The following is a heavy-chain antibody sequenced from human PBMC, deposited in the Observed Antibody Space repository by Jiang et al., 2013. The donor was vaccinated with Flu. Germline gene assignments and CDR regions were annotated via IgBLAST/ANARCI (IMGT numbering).Heavy chain of an antibody. CDR1: GFTVSSNY. Sequence: QLLESGGGLIQPGGSLRLSCAASGFTVSSNYMSWVRQAPGKGLEWVSVIYSGGSTYYADSVKGRFTISRDNSKNTLYLQMNSLRAEDTAVYYCARGRVYDSSGYYLSDWGQGTLVTVSS. CDR3: ARGRVYDSSGYYLSD. J-gene: IGHJ4*02. V-gene: IGHV3-53*01. D-gene: IGHD3-22*01. CDR2: IYSGGST.